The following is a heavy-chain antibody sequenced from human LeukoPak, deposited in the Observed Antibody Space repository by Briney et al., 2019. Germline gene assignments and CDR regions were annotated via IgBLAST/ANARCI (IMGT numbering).Heavy chain of an antibody. CDR2: MHYSGTT. Sequence: PSETLSLTCTVSGVSIRSSNNFWGWIRQPPGKGLEWIGSMHYSGTTYYIPSLRSRATISVDTSKNQFSLKLSSVTAADTAVYYCARHEEEDGYNAKTFYFWGQGTLVTVSS. D-gene: IGHD5-24*01. V-gene: IGHV4-39*01. CDR3: ARHEEEDGYNAKTFYF. CDR1: GVSIRSSNNF. J-gene: IGHJ4*02.